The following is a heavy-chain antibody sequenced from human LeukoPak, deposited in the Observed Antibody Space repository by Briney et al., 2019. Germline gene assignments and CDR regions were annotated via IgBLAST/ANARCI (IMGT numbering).Heavy chain of an antibody. Sequence: PGGSLRLSCAAAGFTFSNYGMHWVRQAPGMGLEWVAFIQFDGGNRFYADSVKGRFTISRDNSKNTLSLQMNSLRVEDTAVYYCASPVVAAILWEPEDYWGQGTLVTVSS. CDR3: ASPVVAAILWEPEDY. V-gene: IGHV3-30*02. J-gene: IGHJ4*02. CDR1: GFTFSNYG. D-gene: IGHD2-15*01. CDR2: IQFDGGNR.